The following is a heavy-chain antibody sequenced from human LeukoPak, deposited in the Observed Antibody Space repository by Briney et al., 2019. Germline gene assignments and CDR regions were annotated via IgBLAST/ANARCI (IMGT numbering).Heavy chain of an antibody. D-gene: IGHD2-21*02. CDR3: ARGQRARAPRVRLVVVTVREIYFFDF. V-gene: IGHV1-8*01. CDR2: KNPNRGKT. J-gene: IGHJ4*02. CDR1: GYTFTNYD. Sequence: ASVKVSCKASGYTFTNYDINWLRQATGQGREWRGWKNPNRGKTSYTQKFQGRVSMNSNTSISPAHMELSSLRAEDTAVYYCARGQRARAPRVRLVVVTVREIYFFDFWGEGTLLRVSS.